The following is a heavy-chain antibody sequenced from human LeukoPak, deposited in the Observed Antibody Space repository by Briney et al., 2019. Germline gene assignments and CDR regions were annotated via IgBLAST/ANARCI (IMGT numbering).Heavy chain of an antibody. CDR1: GFTFDDYA. Sequence: GGSLRLSCAASGFTFDDYAMHWVRQAPGKGLEWVSGISWNSGSIGYADSVKGRFTISRDNAKNSLYLQMNSLRAEDTALYYCAKDYYCYDSSGPFDYWGQGTLVTVSS. V-gene: IGHV3-9*01. D-gene: IGHD3-22*01. J-gene: IGHJ4*02. CDR3: AKDYYCYDSSGPFDY. CDR2: ISWNSGSI.